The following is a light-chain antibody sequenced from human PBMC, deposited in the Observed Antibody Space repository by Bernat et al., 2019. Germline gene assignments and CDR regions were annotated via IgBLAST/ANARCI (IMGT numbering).Light chain of an antibody. Sequence: QPVLTQSSSASASLGSSVKLTCTLSSGHSSYIIAWHQQQPGKAPRYLMKPEGSGSYNKGSGVPDRFSGSCSGADRYLTISNLQSEDEADYYCETSDSNTPDVFGGETKLTVL. CDR1: SGHSSYI. CDR2: PEGSGSY. J-gene: IGLJ3*02. CDR3: ETSDSNTPDV. V-gene: IGLV4-60*03.